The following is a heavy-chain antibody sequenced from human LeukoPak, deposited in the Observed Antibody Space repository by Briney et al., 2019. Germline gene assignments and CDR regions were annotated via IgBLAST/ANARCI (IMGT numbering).Heavy chain of an antibody. Sequence: ASVKVSCKASGYTFTSYGISWVRQAPGQGLEWMGWISAYNGNTNYAQKLQGRVTMTTDTSTSTAYMGLRSLRSDDTAVYYCARDIVVVVASNGMDVWGQGTTVTVSS. CDR3: ARDIVVVVASNGMDV. CDR2: ISAYNGNT. CDR1: GYTFTSYG. V-gene: IGHV1-18*01. J-gene: IGHJ6*02. D-gene: IGHD2-15*01.